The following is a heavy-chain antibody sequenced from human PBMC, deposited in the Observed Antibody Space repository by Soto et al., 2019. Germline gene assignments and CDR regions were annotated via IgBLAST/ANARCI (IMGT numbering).Heavy chain of an antibody. V-gene: IGHV4-59*12. J-gene: IGHJ5*01. CDR2: IYYSGST. CDR3: ARDVFWRGACTGFDF. D-gene: IGHD3-3*01. CDR1: GGSISSYY. Sequence: SETLSLTCTVAGGSISSYYWSWLRQPPGKGLEWIGYIYYSGSTNYNPSLRSRVTMSIDTSKNQFSLKLSSVTAADTAVYYCARDVFWRGACTGFDFWGRGTLVTVSS.